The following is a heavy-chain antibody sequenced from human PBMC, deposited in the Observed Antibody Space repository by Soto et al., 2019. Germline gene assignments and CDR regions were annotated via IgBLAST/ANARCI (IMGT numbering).Heavy chain of an antibody. CDR3: ARDAQIGHGYSVYDTY. CDR1: GYTFTSYY. J-gene: IGHJ4*01. CDR2: IKPSDSTT. Sequence: ASVKVSCKAVGYTFTSYYIHWVRQAPGQGLEWMGLIKPSDSTTTYAQKFQGRVTMTSDTSTGTVYMELTSLRSEDTAVYYCARDAQIGHGYSVYDTYWGQGTLVTVSS. D-gene: IGHD5-12*01. V-gene: IGHV1-46*01.